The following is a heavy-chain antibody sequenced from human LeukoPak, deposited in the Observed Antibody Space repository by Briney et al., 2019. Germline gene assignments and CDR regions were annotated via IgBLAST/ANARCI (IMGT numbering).Heavy chain of an antibody. Sequence: ASVKVSCRASGYTFTGYYMSWVRQAPGQGLEWMGWINPDSGGTHYAQNFQGWVTMTRDTSISTAYMELSRLRSDNTAVYYCARGTLTAPRSAFDIWGQGTMVTVSS. V-gene: IGHV1-2*04. CDR2: INPDSGGT. D-gene: IGHD1-14*01. CDR1: GYTFTGYY. CDR3: ARGTLTAPRSAFDI. J-gene: IGHJ3*02.